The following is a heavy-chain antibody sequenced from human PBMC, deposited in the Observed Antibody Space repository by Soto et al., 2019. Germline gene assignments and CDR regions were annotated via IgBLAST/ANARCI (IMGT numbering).Heavy chain of an antibody. J-gene: IGHJ4*02. CDR3: ARSTYYYDSSGYVDY. Sequence: SETLSLTCTVSGGSISSSSYYWGWIRQPPGKGLEWIGSIYYSGSTYYNPSLKSRVTISVDTSKNQFSLKLSSVTAADTAVYYCARSTYYYDSSGYVDYWGQGTLVTVSS. D-gene: IGHD3-22*01. V-gene: IGHV4-39*07. CDR2: IYYSGST. CDR1: GGSISSSSYY.